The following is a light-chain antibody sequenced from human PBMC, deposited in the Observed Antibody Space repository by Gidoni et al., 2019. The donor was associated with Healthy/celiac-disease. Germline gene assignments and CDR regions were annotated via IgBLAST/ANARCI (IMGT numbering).Light chain of an antibody. V-gene: IGKV4-1*01. CDR2: WAS. J-gene: IGKJ2*01. Sequence: DIVMTQSPDSLAVSLGERATINCKSSQSVLYSSNNKNYVAWYQQKPGQPPKLLIYWASTRESGVPERFSGSGSGTDVTLTISSPQAEDVAVYYCQQYYSTPYTFGQGTKLEIK. CDR3: QQYYSTPYT. CDR1: QSVLYSSNNKNY.